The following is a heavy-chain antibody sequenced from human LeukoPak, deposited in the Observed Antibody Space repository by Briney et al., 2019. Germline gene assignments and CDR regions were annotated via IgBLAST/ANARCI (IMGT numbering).Heavy chain of an antibody. D-gene: IGHD5-18*01. CDR2: IIPIFGTA. CDR1: GGTFSSYA. CDR3: AMGYSSSGEGNWFDP. Sequence: ASVKVSCKASGGTFSSYAISWVRRAPGQGLEWMGGIIPIFGTANYAQKFQGRVTITTDESTSTAYMELSSLRSEDTAVYYCAMGYSSSGEGNWFDPWGQGTLVTVSS. V-gene: IGHV1-69*05. J-gene: IGHJ5*02.